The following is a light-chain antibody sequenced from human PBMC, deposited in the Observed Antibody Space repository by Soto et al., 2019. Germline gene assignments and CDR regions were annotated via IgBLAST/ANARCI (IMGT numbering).Light chain of an antibody. V-gene: IGKV3-20*01. CDR2: ATS. J-gene: IGKJ2*01. Sequence: EVVLTQSPGTLSLSPGERATLSCRASESVSSTYFAWYQQKPGQAPRLLIYATSSRATGIPDRFSGSGSGTDFILTISRLEPEDFAVYYCQQYGRTPYTFGRGTRLEIK. CDR3: QQYGRTPYT. CDR1: ESVSSTY.